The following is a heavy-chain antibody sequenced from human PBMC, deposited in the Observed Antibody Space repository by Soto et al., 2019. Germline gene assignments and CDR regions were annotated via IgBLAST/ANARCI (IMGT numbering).Heavy chain of an antibody. CDR3: ASGLYDFWSGPDAFDI. J-gene: IGHJ3*02. CDR1: GFAFDDYV. V-gene: IGHV3-20*04. CDR2: INWNGGST. D-gene: IGHD3-3*01. Sequence: PGGSLRLSCAASGFAFDDYVMSWVLQAPGKGLEWVSGINWNGGSTGYADSVKGRFTISRDNAKNSLYLQLNSLRAEDTALYYCASGLYDFWSGPDAFDIWGQGTMVTVSS.